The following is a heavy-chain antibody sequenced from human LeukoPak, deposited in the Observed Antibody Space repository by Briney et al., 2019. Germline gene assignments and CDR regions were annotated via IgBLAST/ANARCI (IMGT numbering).Heavy chain of an antibody. CDR1: GFTFGAFA. CDR2: ILASGRTT. J-gene: IGHJ5*02. V-gene: IGHV3-23*01. D-gene: IGHD4-17*01. CDR3: AKDLNSGDGKWEFDP. Sequence: GGPLRLSCAASGFTFGAFAMAWVRQAPGKGLEWVSGILASGRTTYYADSVKGRFTISRDNSKNTVYLQMDSLGADDTAIYFCAKDLNSGDGKWEFDPWGQGTLVTVP.